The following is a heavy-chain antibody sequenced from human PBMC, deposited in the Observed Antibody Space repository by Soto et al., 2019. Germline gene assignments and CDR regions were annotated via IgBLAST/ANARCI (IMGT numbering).Heavy chain of an antibody. J-gene: IGHJ6*02. D-gene: IGHD2-21*01. CDR3: AASCVGCGGFNYYGLDV. Sequence: QVQLQESGPGLVKPSQTLSLTCTVSGGSISSVGYYWSWIRQHPGKGLEWIGYIYYSGSTYYNPYLKSRVTISVETSKNQFSLKLRSMTAANTAVYYCAASCVGCGGFNYYGLDVWGQGTTVTVSS. V-gene: IGHV4-31*03. CDR1: GGSISSVGYY. CDR2: IYYSGST.